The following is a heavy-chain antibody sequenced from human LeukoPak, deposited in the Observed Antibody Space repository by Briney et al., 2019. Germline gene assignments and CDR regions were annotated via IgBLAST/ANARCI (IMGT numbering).Heavy chain of an antibody. CDR2: IKSKTDGETT. V-gene: IGHV3-15*01. D-gene: IGHD5-12*01. Sequence: GGSLRLSCAASGSTFANAWMSWVRQAPGKGLECVGRIKSKTDGETTDYAAPVKGRFTISRDDSKNMLYLQMNSLKSEDTAVYYCTADLPPPRGYDYPFDYWGQGSLVTVSS. CDR1: GSTFANAW. CDR3: TADLPPPRGYDYPFDY. J-gene: IGHJ4*02.